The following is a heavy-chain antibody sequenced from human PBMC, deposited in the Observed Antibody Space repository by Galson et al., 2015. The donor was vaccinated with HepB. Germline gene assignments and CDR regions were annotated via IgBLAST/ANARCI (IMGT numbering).Heavy chain of an antibody. V-gene: IGHV3-23*01. J-gene: IGHJ3*02. CDR3: TKKDGANAFDI. CDR2: IGGGGGST. D-gene: IGHD3-10*01. Sequence: LRLSCAASGFTFSSYGMHWVRQAPGKGLEWVSSIGGGGGSTYYADSVKGRFTISRDNSKNTLFLQMNSLRAEDTAVYWCTKKDGANAFDIWGQGTMVTVSA. CDR1: GFTFSSYG.